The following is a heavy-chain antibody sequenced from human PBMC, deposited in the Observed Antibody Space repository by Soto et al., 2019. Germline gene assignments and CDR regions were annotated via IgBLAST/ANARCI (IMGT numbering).Heavy chain of an antibody. Sequence: SETLSLTCTVSGGSISSSSYYWGWIRQPPGKGLEWIGSIYYSGSTYYNPSLKSRVTISVDTSKNQFSLKLSSVTAADTAVYYCARQIDRREWFDPWGQGTLVTSPQ. CDR3: ARQIDRREWFDP. CDR1: GGSISSSSYY. J-gene: IGHJ5*02. CDR2: IYYSGST. V-gene: IGHV4-39*01.